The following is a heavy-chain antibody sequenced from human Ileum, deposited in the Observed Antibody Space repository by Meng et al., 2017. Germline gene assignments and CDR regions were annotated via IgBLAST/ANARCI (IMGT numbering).Heavy chain of an antibody. CDR2: IYYSGTT. J-gene: IGHJ4*02. V-gene: IGHV4-31*03. Sequence: QVQLQESGPGLVKPSQTLSLTCTVSGGSISSGGYYWSWIRQHPGKGLEWIGYIYYSGTTYYNPSLKSRVTISVDTSKNQFSLKLSSVTAADTAVYYCTREPPAAAGTGADYWGQGTLVTVSS. CDR3: TREPPAAAGTGADY. CDR1: GGSISSGGYY. D-gene: IGHD6-13*01.